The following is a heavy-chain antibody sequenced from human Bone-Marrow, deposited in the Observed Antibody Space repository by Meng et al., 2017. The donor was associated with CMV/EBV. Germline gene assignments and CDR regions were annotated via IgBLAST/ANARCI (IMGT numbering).Heavy chain of an antibody. CDR3: VRHRADFYFDY. V-gene: IGHV3-74*01. J-gene: IGHJ4*02. D-gene: IGHD2-21*02. CDR1: GFTFSSYW. Sequence: GESLKISCAASGFTFSSYWMHWVRQAPGKGLVWVSRITKDGSGPIYADPVKGRFTISRDNAKNTLYLQMNSLRAEDTAVYYCVRHRADFYFDYWGQGTLVTVSS. CDR2: ITKDGSGP.